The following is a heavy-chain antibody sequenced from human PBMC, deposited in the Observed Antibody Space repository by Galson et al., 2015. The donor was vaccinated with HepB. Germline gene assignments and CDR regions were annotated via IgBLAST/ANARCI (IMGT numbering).Heavy chain of an antibody. J-gene: IGHJ4*01. Sequence: SLRLSCAASGFTFSSYAMHWVRQAPGKGLEWVAVISYDGSNKYYADSVKGRFTISRDNSKNTLYLQMNSLRAEDTAVYYCARDQAGEMATITPDYWGHGTLVTVSS. CDR3: ARDQAGEMATITPDY. CDR2: ISYDGSNK. D-gene: IGHD5-24*01. CDR1: GFTFSSYA. V-gene: IGHV3-30-3*01.